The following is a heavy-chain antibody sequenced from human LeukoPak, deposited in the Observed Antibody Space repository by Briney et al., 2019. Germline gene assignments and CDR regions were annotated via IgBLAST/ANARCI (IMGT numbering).Heavy chain of an antibody. CDR1: GFTFSGSA. CDR3: TRRSNTPAN. D-gene: IGHD2-2*01. V-gene: IGHV3-73*01. CDR2: IRSKANSYAT. Sequence: GGSLRLSCAASGFTFSGSAMHWVRQASGKGLEWVGRIRSKANSYATAYAASVKGRFTISRDDSKNTAYLQMNSLKTEDTAVYYCTRRSNTPANWGQGTLVTVSS. J-gene: IGHJ4*02.